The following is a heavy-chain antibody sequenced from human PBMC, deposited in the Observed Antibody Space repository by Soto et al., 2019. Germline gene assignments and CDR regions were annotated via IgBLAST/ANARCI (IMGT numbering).Heavy chain of an antibody. CDR3: ARIHSVRSLGDSSYI. J-gene: IGHJ3*02. D-gene: IGHD1-26*01. CDR1: GFIFSSNW. V-gene: IGHV3-7*03. Sequence: EVQLVESGGDLVQPGGSLRLSCAASGFIFSSNWMTWVRQAPGKGLEWVANIKEDGSEKYYVDSVKGRVIISRDNAKNSLYLHINRLRAEETAVYYCARIHSVRSLGDSSYIWGQGTMVTVSS. CDR2: IKEDGSEK.